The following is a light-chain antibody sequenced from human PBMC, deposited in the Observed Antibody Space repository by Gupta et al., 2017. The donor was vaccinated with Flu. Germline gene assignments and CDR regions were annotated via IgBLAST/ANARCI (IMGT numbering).Light chain of an antibody. Sequence: QRARITGGGNNIGTKSVHWYQQRPGQAPVLVVYDDTDRPSGIPARFSGSNSGNTATLTIVRVEAGDEADYYCQVWDSSSAHPVVFGGGTNLAVL. CDR1: NIGTKS. CDR3: QVWDSSSAHPVV. CDR2: DDT. V-gene: IGLV3-21*02. J-gene: IGLJ2*01.